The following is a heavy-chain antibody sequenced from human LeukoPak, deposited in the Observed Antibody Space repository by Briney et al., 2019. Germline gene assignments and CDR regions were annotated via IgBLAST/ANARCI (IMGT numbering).Heavy chain of an antibody. D-gene: IGHD6-13*01. J-gene: IGHJ4*02. Sequence: SGGSLRLSCAASGFTFSSYSMNWVRQAPGKGLEWDSSISSSGNYIYYADSVKGRFTISRDNAKNSLLLQMNSLRVEDTAVYYCARVFGQQPPNYWGQGTPVTVSS. CDR1: GFTFSSYS. CDR2: ISSSGNYI. V-gene: IGHV3-21*01. CDR3: ARVFGQQPPNY.